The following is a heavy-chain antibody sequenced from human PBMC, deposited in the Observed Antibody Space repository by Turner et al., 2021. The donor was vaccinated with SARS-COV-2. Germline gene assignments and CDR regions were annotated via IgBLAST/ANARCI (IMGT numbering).Heavy chain of an antibody. CDR1: GFTFSSYG. V-gene: IGHV3-30*18. Sequence: HVQLVESGGGVVQPGRSLRLSCSASGFTFSSYGMHWVRQGPGKGLEWVAIISYDGSNKYYADSVKGRFTISRDNSKNTLYLQMNSLRAEDTAVYYCAKVIGEYYYGSGYDYWGQGTLVTVSS. CDR3: AKVIGEYYYGSGYDY. CDR2: ISYDGSNK. D-gene: IGHD3-10*01. J-gene: IGHJ4*02.